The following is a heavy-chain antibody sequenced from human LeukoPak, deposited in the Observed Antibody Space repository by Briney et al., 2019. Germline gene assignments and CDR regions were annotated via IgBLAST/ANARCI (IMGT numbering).Heavy chain of an antibody. Sequence: ASVKVSCKASGYTFTDYYMHWVRQAPGQGLEWMGWINPNSGGTNYAQKFQGRVTMTRDTSISTAYMELSRLRSDDTAVYYRARASYYYDSSGYPGYYFDYWGQGTLVTVSS. CDR3: ARASYYYDSSGYPGYYFDY. V-gene: IGHV1-2*02. D-gene: IGHD3-22*01. CDR1: GYTFTDYY. CDR2: INPNSGGT. J-gene: IGHJ4*02.